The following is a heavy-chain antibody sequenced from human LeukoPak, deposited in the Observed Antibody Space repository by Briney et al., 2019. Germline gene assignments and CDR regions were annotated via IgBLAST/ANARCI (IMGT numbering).Heavy chain of an antibody. D-gene: IGHD3-16*02. CDR3: ARAPFYDYVWGSYRSDAFDI. J-gene: IGHJ3*02. V-gene: IGHV4-59*01. CDR2: IYYSGST. CDR1: GGSISSYY. Sequence: SETLSLTCTVPGGSISSYYWSWIRQPPGKGLGWIGYIYYSGSTNSNPSLKSRVTISVDTSKNQFSLKLSSVTAADTAVYYCARAPFYDYVWGSYRSDAFDIWGQGTMVTVSS.